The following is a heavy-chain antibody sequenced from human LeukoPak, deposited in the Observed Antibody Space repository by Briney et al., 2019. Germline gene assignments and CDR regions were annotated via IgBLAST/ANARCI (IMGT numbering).Heavy chain of an antibody. J-gene: IGHJ4*02. CDR1: GGSFSGYY. D-gene: IGHD5-12*01. CDR3: ASFSAEATIFDY. V-gene: IGHV4-34*01. CDR2: INHSGST. Sequence: SETLSLTCAVYGGSFSGYYWSWIRQPPGKGLDWIGEINHSGSTNYNPSLKSRVTISVDTSKNQFSLKLSSVTAADTAVYYCASFSAEATIFDYWGQGTLVTVSS.